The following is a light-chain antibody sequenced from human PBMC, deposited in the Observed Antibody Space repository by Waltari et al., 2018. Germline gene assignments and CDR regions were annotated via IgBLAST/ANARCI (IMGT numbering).Light chain of an antibody. CDR3: SSYTRRSYWV. J-gene: IGLJ3*02. CDR2: KVN. CDR1: SSDVGFYDF. V-gene: IGLV2-14*01. Sequence: QSALTQPASVSGSPGQSITISCTGTSSDVGFYDFVSWFQQHPGKAPKVMIYKVNNRPSGVSNRFSGSKSATTASLTISGLQAEDEADYYCSSYTRRSYWVFGGGTQLTVL.